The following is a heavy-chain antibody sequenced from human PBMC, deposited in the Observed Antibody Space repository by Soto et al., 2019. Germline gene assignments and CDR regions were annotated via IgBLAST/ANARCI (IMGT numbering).Heavy chain of an antibody. CDR1: GYTLTDLS. CDR2: FDPEEGKT. Sequence: ASVKVSCKVSGYTLTDLSMHWVRQAPGKGLEWMGGFDPEEGKTVYAQRFQGRLTMTGDTSTDTRYMELHSLTSDDTAVYYCAIKLGYFDYWGQGTLVTVSS. J-gene: IGHJ4*02. CDR3: AIKLGYFDY. D-gene: IGHD6-6*01. V-gene: IGHV1-24*01.